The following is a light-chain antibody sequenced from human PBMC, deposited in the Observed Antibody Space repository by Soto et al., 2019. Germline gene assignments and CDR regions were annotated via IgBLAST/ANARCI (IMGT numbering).Light chain of an antibody. CDR3: QQYNNWPQT. CDR1: QSVSSK. V-gene: IGKV3-15*01. Sequence: EIVMTQSPVTLSVSPGERATLSCRASQSVSSKLAWYQQKPGQAPRLLIYGASTRATGIPARFSGSGSGTEFTLSINSLQSEVFAVYYCQQYNNWPQTFGQGTKLEIK. CDR2: GAS. J-gene: IGKJ2*01.